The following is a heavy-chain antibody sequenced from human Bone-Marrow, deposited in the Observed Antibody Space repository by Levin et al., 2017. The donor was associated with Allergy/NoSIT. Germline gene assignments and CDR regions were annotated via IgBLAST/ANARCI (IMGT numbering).Heavy chain of an antibody. V-gene: IGHV3-13*01. CDR3: VRGAQSDHDVDYGMDV. CDR2: IGSGGDT. CDR1: GFSFRNYD. J-gene: IGHJ6*02. Sequence: GGSLRLSCAASGFSFRNYDMHWVRQVTGKGLEWVSNIGSGGDTHYPGSVKGRFTMTRENAKSSLYLQMNSLRAGDTGVYYCVRGAQSDHDVDYGMDVWGHGTTVIVSS. D-gene: IGHD1-26*01.